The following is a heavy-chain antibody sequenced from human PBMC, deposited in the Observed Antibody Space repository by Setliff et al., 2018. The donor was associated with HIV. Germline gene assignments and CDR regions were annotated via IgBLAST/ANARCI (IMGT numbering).Heavy chain of an antibody. CDR2: IYTSGST. Sequence: SETLSLTCTVSGGSISSFYWSWIRQPAVKGLEWIGPIYTSGSTNYNPSLKSRVIMSVDTSKNQFSLKLSSLTAADTAVYYCARERDDSGDYLSLFVHWGQGALVTVSS. CDR3: ARERDDSGDYLSLFVH. CDR1: GGSISSFY. V-gene: IGHV4-4*07. J-gene: IGHJ4*02. D-gene: IGHD4-17*01.